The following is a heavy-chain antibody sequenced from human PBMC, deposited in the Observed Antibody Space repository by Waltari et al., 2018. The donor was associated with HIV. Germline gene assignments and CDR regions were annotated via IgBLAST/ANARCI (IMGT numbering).Heavy chain of an antibody. J-gene: IGHJ4*02. D-gene: IGHD5-18*01. Sequence: QVQLVQSGAEVKKPGASVKVSCKASGYTFTSYAMHWVRQAPGQRLEWMGWINAGNGNTKYSQKFQGRVTITRDTSASTAYMELSSLRSEDTVVYYCACYVDTAMVVDYWGQGTLVTVSS. V-gene: IGHV1-3*01. CDR1: GYTFTSYA. CDR2: INAGNGNT. CDR3: ACYVDTAMVVDY.